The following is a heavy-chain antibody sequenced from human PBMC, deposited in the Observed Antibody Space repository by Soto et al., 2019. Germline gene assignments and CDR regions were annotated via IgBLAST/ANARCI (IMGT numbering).Heavy chain of an antibody. CDR1: GGSISSSSYY. V-gene: IGHV4-39*01. J-gene: IGHJ4*02. CDR3: ARHVVTVTTGEVFDY. D-gene: IGHD4-17*01. Sequence: QLQLQESGPGLVKPSETLSLTCTVSGGSISSSSYYWGWIRQPPGKGLEWIGSIYYSGSTYYNPSLKSRVTISVDTSKNQFSLKLSSVTAADTAVYYCARHVVTVTTGEVFDYWGQGTLVTVSS. CDR2: IYYSGST.